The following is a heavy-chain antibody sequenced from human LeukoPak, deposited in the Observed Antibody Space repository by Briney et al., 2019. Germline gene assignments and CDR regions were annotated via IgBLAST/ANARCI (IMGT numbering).Heavy chain of an antibody. CDR3: ARDCGTTISSYGMDV. Sequence: GGSLRLSCAASGFTFSTYWMTWVRRAPGMGLEWVANIKQDGSEKYYVDSVKGRFAISRDNAKNSLFLQMNSLRAEDTAVYYYARDCGTTISSYGMDVWGQGTTVTVSS. D-gene: IGHD1-1*01. J-gene: IGHJ6*02. CDR1: GFTFSTYW. CDR2: IKQDGSEK. V-gene: IGHV3-7*01.